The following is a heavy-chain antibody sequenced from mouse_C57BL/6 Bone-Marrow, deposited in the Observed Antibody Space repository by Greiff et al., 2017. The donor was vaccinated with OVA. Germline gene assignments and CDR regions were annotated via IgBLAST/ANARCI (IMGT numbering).Heavy chain of an antibody. Sequence: QVQLQQPGAELVMPGASVKLSCKASGYTFTSYWMHWVKQRPGQGLEWIGEIDTSDSYTNYNQKFKGKSTLTVDKSSSTAYMQLSSLTSEDSAVYYCARDIYYGTWLAYWGQGTLVTVSA. CDR2: IDTSDSYT. J-gene: IGHJ3*01. D-gene: IGHD1-1*01. CDR1: GYTFTSYW. V-gene: IGHV1-69*01. CDR3: ARDIYYGTWLAY.